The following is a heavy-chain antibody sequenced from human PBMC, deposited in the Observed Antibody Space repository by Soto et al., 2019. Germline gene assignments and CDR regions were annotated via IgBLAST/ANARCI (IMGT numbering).Heavy chain of an antibody. V-gene: IGHV3-23*01. CDR1: GFTFSTYA. CDR3: AKRRGAGGHFDY. Sequence: LRLSCAASGFTFSTYAMGWVRQAPGKGLEWVSVVSSGGGTHYADSVKGRFTVSRDNSKNTLSLQMNSLRADDTAVYYCAKRRGAGGHFDYWGQGALVTVS. J-gene: IGHJ4*02. D-gene: IGHD2-15*01. CDR2: VSSGGGT.